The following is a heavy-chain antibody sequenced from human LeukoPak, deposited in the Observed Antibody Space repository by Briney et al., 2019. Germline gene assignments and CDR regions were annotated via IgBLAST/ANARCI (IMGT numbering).Heavy chain of an antibody. Sequence: SETLSLTCTVSGGSFSGYYWSWIRQPPGKGLEWIGHVYYSGSNNYNPSLKSRVTISVDTSNNQFSLRLSSVTAADTAVYYCARANSGYYLFDYWGQGTLVTVSS. CDR3: ARANSGYYLFDY. CDR1: GGSFSGYY. D-gene: IGHD3-22*01. J-gene: IGHJ4*02. V-gene: IGHV4-59*01. CDR2: VYYSGSN.